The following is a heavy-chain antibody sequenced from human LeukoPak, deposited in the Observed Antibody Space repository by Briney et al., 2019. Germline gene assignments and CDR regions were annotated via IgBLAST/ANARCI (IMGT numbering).Heavy chain of an antibody. CDR3: ARADWNPYSSSSMYYFDY. CDR1: GGSISSYY. D-gene: IGHD6-6*01. Sequence: SETLSLTCTVSGGSISSYYWSWIRQPAGKGLEWIGRIYTSGSTNYNPSLKSRVTMSVDTSKNQFSLKLSSVTAADTAVYYCARADWNPYSSSSMYYFDYWGQGTLVTVSS. V-gene: IGHV4-4*07. CDR2: IYTSGST. J-gene: IGHJ4*02.